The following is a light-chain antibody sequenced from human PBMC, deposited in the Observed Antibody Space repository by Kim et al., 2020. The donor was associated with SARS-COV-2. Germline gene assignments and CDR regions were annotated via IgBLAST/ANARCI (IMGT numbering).Light chain of an antibody. CDR3: QVWDSSDDHRVV. CDR1: NIGQKE. J-gene: IGLJ2*01. Sequence: PGQAAQIPRGGTNIGQKEFPFYQRTPGPAPVLVISYASVRPSGIPERFSGSNSGNTATVTISRVEAGDEADYYCQVWDSSDDHRVVFGRGTQLTVL. CDR2: YAS. V-gene: IGLV3-21*04.